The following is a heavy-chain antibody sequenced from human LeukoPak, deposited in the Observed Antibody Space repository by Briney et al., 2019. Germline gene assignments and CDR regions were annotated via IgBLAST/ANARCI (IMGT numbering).Heavy chain of an antibody. D-gene: IGHD3-10*01. J-gene: IGHJ4*02. CDR1: GLSFSTYA. V-gene: IGHV3-23*01. CDR2: ISGSGVDT. Sequence: GGSLRLSCAASGLSFSTYAMSWVRQAPGKGLEWVAGISGSGVDTHYAGSVNGRFRISRDNSANTLYLQMNSLREEDTALYYCASGTYRLGDYSGQGTQVAVSP. CDR3: ASGTYRLGDY.